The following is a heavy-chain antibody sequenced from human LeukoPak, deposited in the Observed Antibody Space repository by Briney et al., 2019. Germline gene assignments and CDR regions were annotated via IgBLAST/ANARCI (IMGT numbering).Heavy chain of an antibody. CDR3: AITLAVAGPLDY. Sequence: KASETLSLTCAVYSGSFSGYYWSWIRQPPGKGLEWIGEINHSGSTNYNPSLKSRVTISVDTSKNQFSLKLSSVTAADTAVYYCAITLAVAGPLDYWGQGTLVTVSS. V-gene: IGHV4-34*01. CDR1: SGSFSGYY. CDR2: INHSGST. J-gene: IGHJ4*02. D-gene: IGHD6-19*01.